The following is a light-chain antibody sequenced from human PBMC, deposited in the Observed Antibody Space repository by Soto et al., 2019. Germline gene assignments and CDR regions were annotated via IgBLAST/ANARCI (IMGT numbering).Light chain of an antibody. Sequence: QSALTQPPSASGSPGQSVTISCTGTSSDVGGYNFVSWYQQHPGKAPKLMIYEVSQRPSGVSDRFSGSKSGNTASLTVSGLQAEDEADYYCSSYAGRNNVVFGGGTKVTVL. CDR1: SSDVGGYNF. CDR3: SSYAGRNNVV. V-gene: IGLV2-8*01. CDR2: EVS. J-gene: IGLJ3*02.